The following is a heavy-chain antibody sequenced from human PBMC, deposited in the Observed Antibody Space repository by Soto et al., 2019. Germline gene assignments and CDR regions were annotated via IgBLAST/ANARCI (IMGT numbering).Heavy chain of an antibody. CDR2: MNPNSGNT. CDR3: ARDHCSGGSCSDAFDI. J-gene: IGHJ3*02. Sequence: QVPLVQSGAEVKKPGASVKVSCKASGYTFTSYDINWVRQATGQGLEWMGWMNPNSGNTGYAQKFQGRVTMTRNTSISTAYMELSSLRSEDTAVYYCARDHCSGGSCSDAFDIWGQGTMVTVSS. D-gene: IGHD2-15*01. V-gene: IGHV1-8*01. CDR1: GYTFTSYD.